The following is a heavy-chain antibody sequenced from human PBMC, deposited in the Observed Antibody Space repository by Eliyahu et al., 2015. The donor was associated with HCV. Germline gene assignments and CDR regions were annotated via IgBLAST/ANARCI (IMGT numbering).Heavy chain of an antibody. V-gene: IGHV3-30*04. CDR1: GFTFSNHP. Sequence: QVQLVESGGGVVQPGGSLRLXGAASGFTFSNHPMHWLRQAPGEGLEWVALISYDENNEYYLDSVKGRFTISRDNLKNMVYLQMNSLRAEDTAIYYCARGYTGSCIDKWGQGTLVTVSS. J-gene: IGHJ4*02. CDR2: ISYDENNE. CDR3: ARGYTGSCIDK. D-gene: IGHD1-26*01.